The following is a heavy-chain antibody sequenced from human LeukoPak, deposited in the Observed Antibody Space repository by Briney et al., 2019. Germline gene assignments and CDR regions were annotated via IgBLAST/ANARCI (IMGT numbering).Heavy chain of an antibody. V-gene: IGHV3-23*01. J-gene: IGHJ4*02. CDR3: VRSEQKIKDGPDY. CDR1: GFTFSSCA. Sequence: PGGSLRLSCAASGFTFSSCAMNWVRQAPGKGLEWVSGISGSGGSTYSADSVKGRFTISRDSSKNTVYLQMNSLRAEDTAIYYCVRSEQKIKDGPDYWGQGTLVTVSS. D-gene: IGHD5-24*01. CDR2: ISGSGGST.